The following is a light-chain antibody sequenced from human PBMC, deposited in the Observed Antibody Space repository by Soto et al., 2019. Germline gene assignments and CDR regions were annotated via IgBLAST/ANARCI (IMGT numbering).Light chain of an antibody. CDR1: QSINTW. CDR3: QQYQTYSRT. V-gene: IGKV1-5*01. J-gene: IGKJ1*01. CDR2: DVS. Sequence: DIPMTQSPSTVSASVGDRITITCRASQSINTWLAWYRQRPGEAPQLLIYDVSTLAMGVPARFSGSGSGTDFPLSISRLQADDFATFYCQQYQTYSRTFGQGTKVEVK.